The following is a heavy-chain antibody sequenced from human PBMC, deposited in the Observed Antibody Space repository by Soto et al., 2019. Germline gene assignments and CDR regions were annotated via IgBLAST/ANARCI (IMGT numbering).Heavy chain of an antibody. CDR3: ARGRYYFDY. CDR1: GFTFSSYA. D-gene: IGHD3-10*01. V-gene: IGHV3-30-3*01. J-gene: IGHJ4*02. Sequence: QVQLVESGGGVVQPGRSLRLSCAASGFTFSSYAMHWVRQAPGKGLEWVAGISYDGSNKYYADSVKGRFTISRDNSKNTLYLQMNSLRAEDTAVYYCARGRYYFDYWGQGTLVTVSS. CDR2: ISYDGSNK.